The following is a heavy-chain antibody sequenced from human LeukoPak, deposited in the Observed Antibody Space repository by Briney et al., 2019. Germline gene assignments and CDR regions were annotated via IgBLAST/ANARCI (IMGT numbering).Heavy chain of an antibody. CDR1: GYTFTGYY. Sequence: ASVKVSCKASGYTFTGYYMHWVRQAPGQGLEWMGRINPNSGGTNYAQKFQGRVTMTGDTSISTAYMELSRLRSDDTAVYYCARDDAGMTTVPTRGKFDYWGQGTLVTVSS. D-gene: IGHD4-17*01. CDR3: ARDDAGMTTVPTRGKFDY. J-gene: IGHJ4*02. CDR2: INPNSGGT. V-gene: IGHV1-2*06.